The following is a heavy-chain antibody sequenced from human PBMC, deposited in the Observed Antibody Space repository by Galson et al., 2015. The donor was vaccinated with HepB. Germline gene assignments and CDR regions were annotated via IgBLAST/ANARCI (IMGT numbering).Heavy chain of an antibody. Sequence: SLRLSCAASGFTFSSYSMNWVRQAPGKGLEWVSYISSSSSTIYYADSVKGRFTISRDNAKNSLYLQMNSLRDEDTAVYYCARDGGAYYYDSSGYYRDVLYGYWGQGTLVTVSS. J-gene: IGHJ4*02. CDR2: ISSSSSTI. CDR1: GFTFSSYS. D-gene: IGHD3-22*01. CDR3: ARDGGAYYYDSSGYYRDVLYGY. V-gene: IGHV3-48*02.